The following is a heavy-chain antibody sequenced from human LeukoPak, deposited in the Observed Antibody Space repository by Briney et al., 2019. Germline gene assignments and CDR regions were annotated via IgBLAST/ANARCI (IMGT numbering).Heavy chain of an antibody. V-gene: IGHV1-18*04. CDR2: ISPYNDNR. Sequence: ASVKVSCKASGYTFTAYYLHWVRQAPGQGLEWMGWISPYNDNRNYARKFDNRVTLTKDTSTNTIYMELRSLRSDDTAVYYCARERTLLTGYYGLREDYFDNWGQGTLVTVSS. CDR3: ARERTLLTGYYGLREDYFDN. D-gene: IGHD3-9*01. J-gene: IGHJ4*02. CDR1: GYTFTAYY.